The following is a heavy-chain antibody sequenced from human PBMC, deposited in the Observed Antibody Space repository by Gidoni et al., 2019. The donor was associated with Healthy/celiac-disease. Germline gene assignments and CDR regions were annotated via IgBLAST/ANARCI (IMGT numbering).Heavy chain of an antibody. CDR3: AIAERDASLGDAFDI. J-gene: IGHJ3*02. V-gene: IGHV5-10-1*03. CDR1: GYRFTSYW. CDR2: IDPRDSYT. Sequence: EVQLVQSGAEVKKPGESLRIYCKGSGYRFTSYWSSWVRQMPGKGLEWMGRIDPRDSYTTCSPSFQCHVTISADKSISTAYLQWSSLKASDTAMYYCAIAERDASLGDAFDIWGQGTMVTVSS. D-gene: IGHD2-2*01.